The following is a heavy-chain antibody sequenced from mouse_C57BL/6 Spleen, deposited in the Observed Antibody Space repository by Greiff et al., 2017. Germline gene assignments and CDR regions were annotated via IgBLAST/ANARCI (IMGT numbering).Heavy chain of an antibody. Sequence: EVQRVESGGDLVKPGGSLKLSCAASGFTFSSYGMSWVRQTPDSVKGRFTISRDNAKNTLYLQMSSLKSEDTAMYYCARHEDYGNPLWYFDVWGTGTTVTVSS. CDR1: GFTFSSYG. D-gene: IGHD2-1*01. CDR3: ARHEDYGNPLWYFDV. V-gene: IGHV5-6*01. J-gene: IGHJ1*03.